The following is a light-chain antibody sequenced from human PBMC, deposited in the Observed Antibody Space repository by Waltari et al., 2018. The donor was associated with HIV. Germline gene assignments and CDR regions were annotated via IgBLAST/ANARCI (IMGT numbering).Light chain of an antibody. CDR3: TSFTSSSAWV. CDR1: SSDIGPYNY. Sequence: QSALTQPASVSGSLGQSITFSCTGTSSDIGPYNYVSWYQQHPGKAPKIIIYDVTNRPSGVSNPFSGSKSGNTASLTISGLQAEDEADYYCTSFTSSSAWVFGGGTMLTVL. J-gene: IGLJ3*02. V-gene: IGLV2-14*03. CDR2: DVT.